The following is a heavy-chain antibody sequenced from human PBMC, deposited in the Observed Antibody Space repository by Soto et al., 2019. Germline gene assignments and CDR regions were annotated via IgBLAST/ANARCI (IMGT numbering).Heavy chain of an antibody. CDR2: INAGNGNT. CDR3: ARRGPIGYCSSTSCSEYNWFDP. D-gene: IGHD2-2*01. V-gene: IGHV1-3*01. CDR1: GYTFTSYA. Sequence: QVQLVQSGAEVKKPGASVKVSCKASGYTFTSYAMHWVRQAPGQRLEWMGWINAGNGNTKYSQKFQGRVTITRDTSASTAYMELSSLRSEDTAVYYCARRGPIGYCSSTSCSEYNWFDPWGQGTLLTVSS. J-gene: IGHJ5*02.